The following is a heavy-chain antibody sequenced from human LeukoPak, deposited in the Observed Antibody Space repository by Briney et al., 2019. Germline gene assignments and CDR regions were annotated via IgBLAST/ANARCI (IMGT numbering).Heavy chain of an antibody. Sequence: GGSLRLSCAASGFTFSTSAMNWVRQAPGKGLEWVAVISYDGSNKYYADSVKGRFTISRDNSKNTLYLQMNSLRAEDTAVYYCAKDLRGYSGYGYFDYWGQGTLVTVSS. CDR1: GFTFSTSA. D-gene: IGHD5-12*01. CDR3: AKDLRGYSGYGYFDY. CDR2: ISYDGSNK. J-gene: IGHJ4*02. V-gene: IGHV3-30*18.